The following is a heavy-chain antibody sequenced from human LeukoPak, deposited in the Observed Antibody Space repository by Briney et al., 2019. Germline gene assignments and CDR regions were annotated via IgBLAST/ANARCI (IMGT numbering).Heavy chain of an antibody. V-gene: IGHV3-23*01. D-gene: IGHD5-12*01. CDR2: VSGSGGST. J-gene: IGHJ4*02. CDR1: GFTFSSYG. Sequence: GASLRLSCAASGFTFSSYGMSWVRQAPGKGLEWVSAVSGSGGSTYYADSVKGRITISTDKSKSTLYLQMNSLRSEDTAVSSFSKDHNSGYGDYWGQGTLVTVSS. CDR3: SKDHNSGYGDY.